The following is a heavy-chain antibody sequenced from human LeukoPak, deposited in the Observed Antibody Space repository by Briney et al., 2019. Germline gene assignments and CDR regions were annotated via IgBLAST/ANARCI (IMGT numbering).Heavy chain of an antibody. CDR2: IYTSGST. J-gene: IGHJ4*02. Sequence: PSQTLSLTCTVSGGSISSGSYYWSWIRQPAGKGLEWIGRIYTSGSTNYNPSLKSRVTISVDTSKNQFSLKLSSVTAADTAVYYCASDNGDYVVDYWGQGTLVTVSS. CDR1: GGSISSGSYY. CDR3: ASDNGDYVVDY. V-gene: IGHV4-61*02. D-gene: IGHD4-17*01.